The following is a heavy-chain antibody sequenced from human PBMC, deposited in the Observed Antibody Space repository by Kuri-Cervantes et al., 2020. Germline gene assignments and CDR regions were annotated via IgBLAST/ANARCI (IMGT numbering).Heavy chain of an antibody. J-gene: IGHJ5*02. CDR1: GFTFSSYS. D-gene: IGHD3-3*01. CDR3: ARVKGYYDFWSGHPGWFDP. Sequence: GGSLRLSCAASGFTFSSYSMNWVRQAPGKGLEWVAVIWYDGSNKYYADSVKGRFTISRDNAKNSLYLQMNSLRAEDTAVYYCARVKGYYDFWSGHPGWFDPWGQGTLVTVSS. CDR2: IWYDGSNK. V-gene: IGHV3-33*08.